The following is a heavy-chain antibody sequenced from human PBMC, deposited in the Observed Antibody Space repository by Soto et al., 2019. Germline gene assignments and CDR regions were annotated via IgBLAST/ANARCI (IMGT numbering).Heavy chain of an antibody. CDR3: ARAPSDYGDYDY. Sequence: QVQLQESGPGLVKPSEILSLSCTVSGVSISNFYWSWIRQPAGKGLEWIGRIYTSGSTNYNPSLKSRVTISVDTSMNQFSLKVNSVTAADPAVYYCARAPSDYGDYDYWGQGTLVTVSS. D-gene: IGHD4-17*01. J-gene: IGHJ4*02. V-gene: IGHV4-4*07. CDR2: IYTSGST. CDR1: GVSISNFY.